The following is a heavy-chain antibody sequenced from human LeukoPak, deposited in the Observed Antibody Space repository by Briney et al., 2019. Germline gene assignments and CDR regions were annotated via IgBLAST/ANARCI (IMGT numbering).Heavy chain of an antibody. V-gene: IGHV1-18*01. CDR3: ARDAMGKYYDILTGYYEA. D-gene: IGHD3-9*01. CDR2: ISAYNGNT. Sequence: ASVKVSCKASGYTFTSYGISWVRQAPGQGLEWMGWISAYNGNTNYGQKLQGRVTMTTDTSTSTAYMELRSLRSDDTAVYYCARDAMGKYYDILTGYYEAWGQGTLVTVSS. CDR1: GYTFTSYG. J-gene: IGHJ5*02.